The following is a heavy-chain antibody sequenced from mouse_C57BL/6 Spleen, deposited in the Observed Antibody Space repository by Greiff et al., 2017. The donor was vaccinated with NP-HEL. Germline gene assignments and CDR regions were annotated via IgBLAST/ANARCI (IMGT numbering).Heavy chain of an antibody. V-gene: IGHV1-5*01. J-gene: IGHJ2*01. CDR1: GYTFPRYW. Sequence: EVQLQQSGTVLARPGASVKMSCKTSGYTFPRYWMHWVQQRPGQGLEWIVAIYPGNSDTSYNQKFTGKAKLTAVTSASTAYMELSSLTNEDAAVYYCTREVYYYGSVYFDYWGQGTTLTVSS. D-gene: IGHD1-1*01. CDR3: TREVYYYGSVYFDY. CDR2: IYPGNSDT.